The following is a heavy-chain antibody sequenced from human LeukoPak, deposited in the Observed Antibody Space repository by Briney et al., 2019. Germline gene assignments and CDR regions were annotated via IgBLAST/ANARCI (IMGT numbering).Heavy chain of an antibody. V-gene: IGHV3-15*01. D-gene: IGHD4-17*01. J-gene: IGHJ4*02. CDR1: GFTVSSNY. CDR3: TTVPYYGDSDY. Sequence: TGGSLRLSCAASGFTVSSNYMSWVRQAPGKGLEWVGRIKSKTDGGTTDYAAPVKGRFTISRDDSKNTLYLQMNSLKTEDTAVYYCTTVPYYGDSDYWGQGTLVTVSS. CDR2: IKSKTDGGTT.